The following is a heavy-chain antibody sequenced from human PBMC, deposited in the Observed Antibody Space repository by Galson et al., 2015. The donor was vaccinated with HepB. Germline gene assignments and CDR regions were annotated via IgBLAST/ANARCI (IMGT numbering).Heavy chain of an antibody. J-gene: IGHJ6*02. Sequence: SLRLSCAASGFTFSSYSMNWVRQAPGKGLEWVSYISSSSSTIYYADSVKGRFTISRDNAKNSLYLQMNSLRDEDTAVYYCALVQVKTAYYYYYGMDVWGQGTTVTVSS. CDR3: ALVQVKTAYYYYYGMDV. V-gene: IGHV3-48*02. CDR1: GFTFSSYS. CDR2: ISSSSSTI.